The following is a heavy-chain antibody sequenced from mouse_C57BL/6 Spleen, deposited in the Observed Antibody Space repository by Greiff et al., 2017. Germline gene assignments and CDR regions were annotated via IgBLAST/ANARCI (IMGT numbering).Heavy chain of an antibody. CDR3: AREGMTAQATFYAMDY. CDR2: IDPSDSYT. CDR1: GYTFTSYW. V-gene: IGHV1-59*01. J-gene: IGHJ4*01. D-gene: IGHD3-2*02. Sequence: VQRVESGAELVRPGTSVKLSCKASGYTFTSYWMHWVKQRPGQGLEWIGVIDPSDSYTNYNQKFKGKATLTVDTSSSTAYMQLSSLTSEDSAVYYCAREGMTAQATFYAMDYWGQGTSVTVSS.